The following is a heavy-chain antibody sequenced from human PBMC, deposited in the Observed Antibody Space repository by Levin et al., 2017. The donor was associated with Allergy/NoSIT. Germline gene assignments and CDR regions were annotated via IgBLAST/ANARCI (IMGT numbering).Heavy chain of an antibody. CDR3: ARRNLGDDRYFDY. J-gene: IGHJ4*02. Sequence: SQTLSLTCTVSGGSISSSSYYWGWIRQPPGKGLEWIGSIYYSGSTYYNPSLKSRVTISVDTSKNQFSLKLSSVTAADTAVYYCARRNLGDDRYFDYWGQGTLVTVSS. V-gene: IGHV4-39*01. CDR1: GGSISSSSYY. D-gene: IGHD4-17*01. CDR2: IYYSGST.